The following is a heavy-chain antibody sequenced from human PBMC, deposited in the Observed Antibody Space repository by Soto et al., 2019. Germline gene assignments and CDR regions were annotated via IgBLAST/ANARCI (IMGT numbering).Heavy chain of an antibody. D-gene: IGHD6-19*01. CDR2: INHSGST. CDR1: GGSFSGYY. Sequence: QVQLQQWGAGLLKPSETLSLTCAVYGGSFSGYYWSWIRQPPGKGLEWIGEINHSGSTNYNPSLKSRVTISVDTSKNQFSLKLSSVTAADTAVYYCARGRRSGWTTALGYWGQGTLVTVSS. CDR3: ARGRRSGWTTALGY. V-gene: IGHV4-34*01. J-gene: IGHJ4*02.